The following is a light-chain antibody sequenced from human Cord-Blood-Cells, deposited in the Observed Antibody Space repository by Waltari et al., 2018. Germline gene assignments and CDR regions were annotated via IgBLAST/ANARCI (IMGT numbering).Light chain of an antibody. V-gene: IGLV2-14*01. Sequence: QSALTQPASVSGSPGQSITISCTGTSSDVGGYNYCPWYQQHPGKAPKRMLYDVSKRPSGVSNRFSGSKSGNTASLTISGLQAEDEADYYCSSYTSSSTWVFGGGTKLTVL. CDR1: SSDVGGYNY. J-gene: IGLJ3*02. CDR2: DVS. CDR3: SSYTSSSTWV.